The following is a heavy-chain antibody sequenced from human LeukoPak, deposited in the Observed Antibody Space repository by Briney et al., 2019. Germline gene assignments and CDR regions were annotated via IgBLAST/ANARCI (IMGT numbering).Heavy chain of an antibody. CDR1: GFTFSTYA. D-gene: IGHD6-19*01. CDR3: AKSMTLQWRGFFDL. V-gene: IGHV3-23*01. Sequence: GGSLRLSCATSGFTFSTYAMSWVRQAPGKGLEWVSTISDSGANTYYADSVRGRFTISRDNSKNTLYLQKNSLRADDTAIYYCAKSMTLQWRGFFDLWGRGTHVTVSS. CDR2: ISDSGANT. J-gene: IGHJ2*01.